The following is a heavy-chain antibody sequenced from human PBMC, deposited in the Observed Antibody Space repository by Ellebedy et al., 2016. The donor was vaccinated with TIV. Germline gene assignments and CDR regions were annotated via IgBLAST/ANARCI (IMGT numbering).Heavy chain of an antibody. CDR1: GFTFRNHG. J-gene: IGHJ6*02. D-gene: IGHD2-21*02. CDR3: ARDRVYCGGDCYFSYSYYGVDV. CDR2: IWYDGSEK. Sequence: PGGSLRLSCVASGFTFRNHGMHWVRQAPGQGLEWVAVIWYDGSEKYYAESVKGRFAISRDNDKHTLYLEMNSLRAEDTAVYSCARDRVYCGGDCYFSYSYYGVDVWGQGTTVTVSS. V-gene: IGHV3-33*08.